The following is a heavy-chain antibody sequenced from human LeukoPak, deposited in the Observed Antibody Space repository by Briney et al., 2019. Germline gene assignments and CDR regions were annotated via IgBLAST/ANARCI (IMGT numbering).Heavy chain of an antibody. CDR2: ISSSSSYI. CDR3: ARGTTPQPWDFDY. D-gene: IGHD1-1*01. J-gene: IGHJ4*02. CDR1: GFTFSSYS. Sequence: GGSLRLSCAASGFTFSSYSMNWVRQAPGEGLEWVSSISSSSSYIYYADSVKGRFTISRDNAKNSLYLQMNSLRAEDTAVYYCARGTTPQPWDFDYWGQGTLVTVSS. V-gene: IGHV3-21*01.